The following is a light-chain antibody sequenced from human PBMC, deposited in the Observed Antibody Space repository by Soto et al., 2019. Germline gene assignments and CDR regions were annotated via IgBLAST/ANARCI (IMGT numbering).Light chain of an antibody. Sequence: ETVMTQSPATLSVSPGERVTLSCRASQSVSTHLAWYQQKPGQAARLLIYGGSTRATDLPARFSGSGSGTEFTLTITSLQSEDLAVYYCQQYEDWPITFGQGTRLEIK. CDR2: GGS. CDR3: QQYEDWPIT. CDR1: QSVSTH. V-gene: IGKV3-15*01. J-gene: IGKJ5*01.